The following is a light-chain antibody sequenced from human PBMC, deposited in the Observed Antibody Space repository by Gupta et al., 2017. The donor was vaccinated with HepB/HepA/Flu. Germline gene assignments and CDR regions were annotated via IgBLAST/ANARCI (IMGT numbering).Light chain of an antibody. Sequence: EFVLTQSPDTLSLSPGERATLSCRASQSVNDYLAWYQQKPGQAPRLLIYGASSRATGIPDRCSGSGSGTDFPLTISRLEPEDFAVYYCQQYGSSPVTFGQGTRLEI. CDR1: QSVNDY. V-gene: IGKV3-20*01. J-gene: IGKJ5*01. CDR2: GAS. CDR3: QQYGSSPVT.